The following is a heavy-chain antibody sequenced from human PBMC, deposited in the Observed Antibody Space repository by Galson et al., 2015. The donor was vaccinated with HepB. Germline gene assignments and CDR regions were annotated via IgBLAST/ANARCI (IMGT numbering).Heavy chain of an antibody. Sequence: SLRLSCAASGFTFSSYWMHWVRQAPGKGLAWVSRINSDGSSTSYADSVKGRFTISRDNAKNTLYLQMNSLRAGDTAVYYCAREWDCSGGSCWYYYYGMDVWGQGTTVTVSS. D-gene: IGHD2-15*01. CDR2: INSDGSST. V-gene: IGHV3-74*01. CDR1: GFTFSSYW. CDR3: AREWDCSGGSCWYYYYGMDV. J-gene: IGHJ6*02.